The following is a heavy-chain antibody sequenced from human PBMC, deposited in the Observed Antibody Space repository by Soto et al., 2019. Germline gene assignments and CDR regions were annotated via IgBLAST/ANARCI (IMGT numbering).Heavy chain of an antibody. D-gene: IGHD3-3*01. Sequence: EVQLLESGGGLVQPGGSLRLSCAASGFTFSSYAMSWVRQAPGKGLEWVTAINGGSTTYYADSVKGRFTISRDNSKNTPYLQMNSLRAEDMAVYYCAKDKDWSGVYGMDVWGQGTTVTVSS. J-gene: IGHJ6*02. V-gene: IGHV3-23*01. CDR3: AKDKDWSGVYGMDV. CDR1: GFTFSSYA. CDR2: INGGSTT.